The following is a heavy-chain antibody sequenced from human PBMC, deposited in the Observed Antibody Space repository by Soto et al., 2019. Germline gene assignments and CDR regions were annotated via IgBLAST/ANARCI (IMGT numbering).Heavy chain of an antibody. CDR3: ARDGHGDYGYFQH. D-gene: IGHD4-17*01. J-gene: IGHJ1*01. Sequence: QVQLVESGGGVVQPGRSLRLSCAASGFTFSSYAMHWVRQAPGKGLEWVAVISYDGSNKYYADSVKGRFTISRDNSKNTLYLQMNSLRVEDTAVYYCARDGHGDYGYFQHWGQGTLVTVSS. V-gene: IGHV3-30-3*01. CDR2: ISYDGSNK. CDR1: GFTFSSYA.